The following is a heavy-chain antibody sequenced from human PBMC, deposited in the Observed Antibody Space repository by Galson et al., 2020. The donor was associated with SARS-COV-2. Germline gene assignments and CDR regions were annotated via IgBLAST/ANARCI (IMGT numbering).Heavy chain of an antibody. V-gene: IGHV3-21*06. CDR2: ISHDSTFI. J-gene: IGHJ4*02. CDR1: GFSFSSYS. CDR3: AKGTMGRGYFDN. D-gene: IGHD3-10*01. Sequence: GGSLRLSCAASGFSFSSYSMNWVRQAPGEGLEWVSSISHDSTFIYYSDSVKGRFTISRDNAKNTVFLQMSSLRAEDTAVYHCAKGTMGRGYFDNWGQGTLATVSS.